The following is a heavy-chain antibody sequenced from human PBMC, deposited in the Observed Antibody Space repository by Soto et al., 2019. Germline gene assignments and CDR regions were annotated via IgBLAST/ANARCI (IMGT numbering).Heavy chain of an antibody. CDR1: GGSISSGDYY. V-gene: IGHV4-30-4*01. CDR2: IYYSGST. CDR3: ARGDLSHDYGDYGATGDFDY. Sequence: QVQLQESGPGLVKPSQTLSLTCTVSGGSISSGDYYWSWIRQPPGKGLEWIGYIYYSGSTYYNPALKSRVTLSVDTSKNQFSLKLSSVTAADTAVYYCARGDLSHDYGDYGATGDFDYWGQGTLVTVSS. J-gene: IGHJ4*02. D-gene: IGHD4-17*01.